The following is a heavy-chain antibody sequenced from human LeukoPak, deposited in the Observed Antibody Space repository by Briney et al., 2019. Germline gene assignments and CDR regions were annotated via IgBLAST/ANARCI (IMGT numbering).Heavy chain of an antibody. V-gene: IGHV4-39*01. CDR3: RGYDSSGNWLFDY. CDR2: ASYSGSI. J-gene: IGHJ4*02. D-gene: IGHD3-22*01. CDR1: GDSISNNNYY. Sequence: PAETLSLTCTVSGDSISNNNYYWAWVRQPPGKGLEWIGSASYSGSIYYHPSLKSRVTMSVDTSKNQFSLKLSSVTAADTALYYCRGYDSSGNWLFDYWGQGTLVTVSS.